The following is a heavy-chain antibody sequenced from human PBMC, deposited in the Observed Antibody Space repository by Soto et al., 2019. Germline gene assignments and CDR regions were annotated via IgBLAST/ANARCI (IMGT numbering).Heavy chain of an antibody. CDR1: GYTFTSYG. CDR2: ISAYNGNT. D-gene: IGHD3-16*02. J-gene: IGHJ5*02. Sequence: ASGKVSCKASGYTFTSYGISWVRQAPGQGLEWMGWISAYNGNTNYAQKLQGRVTMTTDTSTSTAYMELRSLRSDDTAVYYCARLKPTYDYIWGSYRRPNWFDPWGQGTLVTVSS. CDR3: ARLKPTYDYIWGSYRRPNWFDP. V-gene: IGHV1-18*01.